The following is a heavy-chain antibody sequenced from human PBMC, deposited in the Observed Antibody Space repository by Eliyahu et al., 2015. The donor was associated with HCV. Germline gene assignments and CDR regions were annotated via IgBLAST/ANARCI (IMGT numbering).Heavy chain of an antibody. CDR2: XHYSGST. D-gene: IGHD6-19*01. J-gene: IGHJ5*02. CDR1: GGSITTYY. CDR3: ASGGGGIAVAGTGGWFDP. V-gene: IGHV4-59*01. Sequence: QVQLQESGPGLVKPSETLSLTCTVSGGSITTYYWSWIRQPPGKGLAGIGYXHYSGSTNTNPSPKSRVTISLATSKNQFSLNLTSVTAADTAVYYCASGGGGIAVAGTGGWFDPWGQGTLVTVSS.